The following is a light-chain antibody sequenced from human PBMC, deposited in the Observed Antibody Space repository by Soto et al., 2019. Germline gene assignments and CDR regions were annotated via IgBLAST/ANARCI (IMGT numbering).Light chain of an antibody. Sequence: SLTQPASVSGSPGQSITISCTGTSSDVGGYNYVSWYQQHPGKAPKLMIYEVNYRPSGVSNRFSGSKSGNTASLTISGLQAEDEADYYCSSYTSSSTGVFGTGTKVTVL. CDR3: SSYTSSSTGV. V-gene: IGLV2-14*01. J-gene: IGLJ1*01. CDR1: SSDVGGYNY. CDR2: EVN.